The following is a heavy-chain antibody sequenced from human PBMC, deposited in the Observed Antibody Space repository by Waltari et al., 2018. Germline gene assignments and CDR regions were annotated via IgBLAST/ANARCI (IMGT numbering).Heavy chain of an antibody. CDR2: INAGNGNT. D-gene: IGHD6-6*01. CDR3: ASPNGSSYWYFDL. J-gene: IGHJ2*01. V-gene: IGHV1-3*01. Sequence: QVQLVQSGAEVKKPGASVKVSCKASGYTFTSYAMHWVRQAPGQRLEWMGWINAGNGNTKYSQKCQGRVTITRDTSASTAYMELSSLRSEDTAVYYCASPNGSSYWYFDLWGRGTLVTVSS. CDR1: GYTFTSYA.